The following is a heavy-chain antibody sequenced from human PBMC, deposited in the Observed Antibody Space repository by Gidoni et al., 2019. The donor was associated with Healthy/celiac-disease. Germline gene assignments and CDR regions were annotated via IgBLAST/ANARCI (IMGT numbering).Heavy chain of an antibody. CDR2: IYYSGST. Sequence: QVQLQESGPGLVKPSETLSLTCTVSGGSISRYYWSWIRQPPGKGLEWIGYIYYSGSTNYNPSLKSRVTISVDTSKNQFSLKLSSVTAADTAVYYCARGTLTPGYSSGWAPDRFDPWGQGTLVTVSS. D-gene: IGHD6-19*01. CDR3: ARGTLTPGYSSGWAPDRFDP. J-gene: IGHJ5*02. CDR1: GGSISRYY. V-gene: IGHV4-59*01.